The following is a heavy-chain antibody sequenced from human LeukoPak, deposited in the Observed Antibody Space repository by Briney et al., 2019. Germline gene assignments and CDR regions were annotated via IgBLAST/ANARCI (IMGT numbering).Heavy chain of an antibody. V-gene: IGHV3-21*01. CDR3: ARAPLHLAMYHYFDY. D-gene: IGHD2-2*01. Sequence: GGSLRLSCAASGFTFSTYSMNWVRQAPGKGLEWVSYISTSSSYIHYADSVNGRFTISRDNAKRSLFLQMNSLRAEDTAVYYCARAPLHLAMYHYFDYWGQGTLVTVSS. CDR2: ISTSSSYI. CDR1: GFTFSTYS. J-gene: IGHJ4*02.